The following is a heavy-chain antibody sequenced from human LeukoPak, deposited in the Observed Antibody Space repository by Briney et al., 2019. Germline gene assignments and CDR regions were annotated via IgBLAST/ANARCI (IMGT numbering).Heavy chain of an antibody. Sequence: GGSLRLSCAASGFTFSSYSMTWVRQAPGQGLEWVSSISGSGGSTYHADSVKGRFTISRDISKNTLYLQMNSLRAEDTAAYYCAKSRASSGVAPVGYDYWGQGTLVTVSS. D-gene: IGHD3-22*01. CDR1: GFTFSSYS. J-gene: IGHJ4*02. CDR3: AKSRASSGVAPVGYDY. CDR2: ISGSGGST. V-gene: IGHV3-23*01.